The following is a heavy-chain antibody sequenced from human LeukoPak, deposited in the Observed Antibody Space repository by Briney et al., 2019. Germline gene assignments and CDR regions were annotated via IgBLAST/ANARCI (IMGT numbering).Heavy chain of an antibody. CDR3: ARHRSGGSQDDAFDI. Sequence: PGGSLRLSCAASGFIFSSYGMHWVRQAPGKGLEWVADIKQDGSEKYYVDSVEGRFTISRQNAKNSLFLQMNSLRAEDTAVYYCARHRSGGSQDDAFDIWGQGTMVTVSS. J-gene: IGHJ3*02. D-gene: IGHD2-15*01. CDR2: IKQDGSEK. CDR1: GFIFSSYG. V-gene: IGHV3-7*01.